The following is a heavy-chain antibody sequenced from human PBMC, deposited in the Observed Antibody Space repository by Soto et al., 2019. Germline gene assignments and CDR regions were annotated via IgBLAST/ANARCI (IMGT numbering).Heavy chain of an antibody. CDR1: GFTFSSYG. V-gene: IGHV3-33*01. CDR2: IWYDGSNK. J-gene: IGHJ4*02. D-gene: IGHD5-12*01. Sequence: PGGSLRLSCAASGFTFSSYGMHWVRQAPGKGLEWVAVIWYDGSNKYYADSVKGRFTISRDNSKNTLYLQMNSLRAEDTAVYYCARAGDGYKTPSDYWGQGTLVTVSS. CDR3: ARAGDGYKTPSDY.